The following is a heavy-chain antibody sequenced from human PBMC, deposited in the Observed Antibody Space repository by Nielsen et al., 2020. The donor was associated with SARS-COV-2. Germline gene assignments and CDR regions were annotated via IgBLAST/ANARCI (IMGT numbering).Heavy chain of an antibody. D-gene: IGHD3-22*01. V-gene: IGHV3-23*01. Sequence: GESLKISCAASGFTFSSYAMSWVRQAPGKGLEWVSAISGSGGSTYYADSVKGRFTISRDNSKNTLYLQMNSLRAEDTAVYYCAKLLSKYDSSGYFGYWGQGTLVTVSS. CDR1: GFTFSSYA. CDR2: ISGSGGST. J-gene: IGHJ4*02. CDR3: AKLLSKYDSSGYFGY.